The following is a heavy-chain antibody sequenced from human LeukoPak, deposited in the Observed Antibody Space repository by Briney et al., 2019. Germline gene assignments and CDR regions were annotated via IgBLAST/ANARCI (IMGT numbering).Heavy chain of an antibody. CDR2: ISAYNGNT. J-gene: IGHJ4*02. D-gene: IGHD4-23*01. CDR3: ARGFKTTVVTRYFDY. Sequence: ASVKVSCKASGYTFTSYGISWVRQAPGQGLEWMGWISAYNGNTNYAQKLQGRVTMTRNTSISTAYMELSSLKSEDTAVYYCARGFKTTVVTRYFDYWGQGTLVTVSS. V-gene: IGHV1-18*01. CDR1: GYTFTSYG.